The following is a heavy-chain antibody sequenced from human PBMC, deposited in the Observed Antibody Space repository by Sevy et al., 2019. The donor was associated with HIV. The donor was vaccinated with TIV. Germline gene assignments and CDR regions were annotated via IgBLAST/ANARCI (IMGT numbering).Heavy chain of an antibody. D-gene: IGHD3-10*01. CDR3: ARIYTSGSFDY. Sequence: ASVKVSCKASGYTFASYDINWVRQATGRGLEWMGWMNPNSGDTGYARRFQDRITMTRNTATSTAYMELSRLTYEDTAVYFCARIYTSGSFDYWGQGALVTVSS. J-gene: IGHJ5*01. V-gene: IGHV1-8*01. CDR2: MNPNSGDT. CDR1: GYTFASYD.